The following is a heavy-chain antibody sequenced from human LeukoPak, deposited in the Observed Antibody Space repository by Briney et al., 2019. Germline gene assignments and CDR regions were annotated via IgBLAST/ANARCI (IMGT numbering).Heavy chain of an antibody. CDR3: AREAWDSSVTRWFDP. CDR1: GFTFRSYD. CDR2: IYSGGTT. D-gene: IGHD3-22*01. J-gene: IGHJ5*02. Sequence: PGGSLRLSCAASGFTFRSYDMTWVRQVPGKGLEWVSLIYSGGTTYYADSVKGRFTISRDNSKNTLYLQMNSLRAEDTAVYYCAREAWDSSVTRWFDPWGQGTLVTVSS. V-gene: IGHV3-53*01.